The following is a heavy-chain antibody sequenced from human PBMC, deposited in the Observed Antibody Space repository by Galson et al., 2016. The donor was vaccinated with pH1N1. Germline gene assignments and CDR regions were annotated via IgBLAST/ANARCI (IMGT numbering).Heavy chain of an antibody. Sequence: LVKPPQTLTLTCTFSGFSLSTSGMCVSWIRQPPGKGLEWIGYIYYSGSTYYNPSLKSRVTRTVDTSKNQFSLKLSSVTAADTAVYYCAMLDSPYEIGGGNFDYWGQGTLVTVSS. CDR3: AMLDSPYEIGGGNFDY. CDR1: GFSLSTSGMC. J-gene: IGHJ4*02. D-gene: IGHD1-26*01. CDR2: IYYSGST. V-gene: IGHV4-31*03.